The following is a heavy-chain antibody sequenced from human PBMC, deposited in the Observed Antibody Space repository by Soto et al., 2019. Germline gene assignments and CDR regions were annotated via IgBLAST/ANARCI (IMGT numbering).Heavy chain of an antibody. CDR1: GGSISSYY. CDR2: IYYSGST. J-gene: IGHJ6*03. V-gene: IGHV4-59*01. CDR3: ARASYYDFWSGYLGDYYYYYMDV. Sequence: SETLSLTCTVSGGSISSYYWSWIRRPPGKGLEWIGYIYYSGSTNYNPSLKSRVTISVDTSKNQFSLKLSSVTAADTAVYYCARASYYDFWSGYLGDYYYYYMDVWGKGTTVTVSS. D-gene: IGHD3-3*01.